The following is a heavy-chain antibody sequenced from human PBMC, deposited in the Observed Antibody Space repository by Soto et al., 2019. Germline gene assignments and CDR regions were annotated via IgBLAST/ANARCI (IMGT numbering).Heavy chain of an antibody. CDR2: IIPIFGTA. CDR3: ARVSNYDILTGPFDP. V-gene: IGHV1-69*06. J-gene: IGHJ5*02. Sequence: GASVKVSCKASGGTFSSYAISWVRQAPGQGLEWMGGIIPIFGTANYAQKFQGRVTITADKSTSTAYMELSSLRSEDTAVYYCARVSNYDILTGPFDPWGQGXLVTVYS. D-gene: IGHD3-9*01. CDR1: GGTFSSYA.